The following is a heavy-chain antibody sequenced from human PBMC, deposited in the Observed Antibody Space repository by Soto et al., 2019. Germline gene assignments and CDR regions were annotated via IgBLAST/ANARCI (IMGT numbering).Heavy chain of an antibody. CDR2: IYATGTT. CDR1: GGSFSGYY. Sequence: TLSLTCAVYGGSFSGYYWSWIRKSAGKGLEWIGRIYATGTTDYNPSLKSRVMMSVDTSKKQFSPKLRSVTAADTAVYYCVRDGTKTLRDWFDPWGQGISVTVSS. J-gene: IGHJ5*02. D-gene: IGHD1-1*01. CDR3: VRDGTKTLRDWFDP. V-gene: IGHV4-59*10.